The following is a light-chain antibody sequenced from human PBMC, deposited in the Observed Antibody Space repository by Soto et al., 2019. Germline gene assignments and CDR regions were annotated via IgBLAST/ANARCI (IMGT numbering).Light chain of an antibody. V-gene: IGKV3-15*01. Sequence: EVVMTQSPGTLSVSPGERATLSCRASQNIRSTLAWYQQKPGQAPRLLIFDASKRATGIPARFSGGGSGTEFTLTISSLQSEDFAVYYCQQGSAWPLTFGGGTKLEIK. CDR2: DAS. J-gene: IGKJ4*01. CDR3: QQGSAWPLT. CDR1: QNIRST.